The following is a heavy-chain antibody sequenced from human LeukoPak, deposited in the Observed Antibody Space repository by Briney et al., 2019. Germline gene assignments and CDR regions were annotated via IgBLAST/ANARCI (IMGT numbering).Heavy chain of an antibody. V-gene: IGHV3-53*01. CDR2: IYSGGST. J-gene: IGHJ4*02. D-gene: IGHD3-22*01. Sequence: PGGSLRLSCAASGFTVSSNYMSWVRQAPGQGLEWVSVIYSGGSTYYADSVKGRFTISRDNSKNPLYLQMNSLRAEDTAVYYCARTYYYDSSGYYGLDYWGQGTLVTVSS. CDR3: ARTYYYDSSGYYGLDY. CDR1: GFTVSSNY.